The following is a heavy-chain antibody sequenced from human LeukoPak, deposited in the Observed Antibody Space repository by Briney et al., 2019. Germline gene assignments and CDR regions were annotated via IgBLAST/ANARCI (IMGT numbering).Heavy chain of an antibody. CDR3: ARPYYYDGYFDY. CDR1: VYPFKSYG. CDR2: ISAYNGNT. Sequence: ASVNVSCKASVYPFKSYGITWVRQAPGQRLEWMGWISAYNGNTNYAQNLQGRVTMTTDTSTSTAYMELRSLRSDDTAVYYCARPYYYDGYFDYWGQGTLVTVSS. J-gene: IGHJ4*02. D-gene: IGHD3-22*01. V-gene: IGHV1-18*01.